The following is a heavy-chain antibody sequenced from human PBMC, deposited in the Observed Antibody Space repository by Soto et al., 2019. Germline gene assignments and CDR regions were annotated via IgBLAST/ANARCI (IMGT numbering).Heavy chain of an antibody. D-gene: IGHD6-19*01. CDR3: AREYSSGWYGIDY. CDR2: IIPIFGTA. CDR1: GGTFSSYA. J-gene: IGHJ4*02. Sequence: SVKVSCKASGGTFSSYAISWVRQAPGQGLEWMGGIIPIFGTANYAQKFQGRVTITADESTSTAYMELSSLRSEDTAVYYCAREYSSGWYGIDYWGQGTLVTVSS. V-gene: IGHV1-69*13.